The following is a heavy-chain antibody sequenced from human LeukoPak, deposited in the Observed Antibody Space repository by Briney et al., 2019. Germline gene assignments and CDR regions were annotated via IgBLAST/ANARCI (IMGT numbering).Heavy chain of an antibody. CDR3: ARVPLWFGEHHFDY. CDR2: INAGNGNT. CDR1: GYTFTSYA. Sequence: ASVKVSCKASGYTFTSYAMHWVRQAPGQRLEWMGWINAGNGNTKYSQKFQGRVTITRDTFASTAYMELSSLRSEDTAVYYCARVPLWFGEHHFDYWGQGTLVTVSS. V-gene: IGHV1-3*01. J-gene: IGHJ4*02. D-gene: IGHD3-10*01.